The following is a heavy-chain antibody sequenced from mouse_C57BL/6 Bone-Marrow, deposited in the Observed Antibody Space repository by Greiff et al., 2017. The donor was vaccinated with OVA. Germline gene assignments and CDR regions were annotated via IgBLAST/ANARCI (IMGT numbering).Heavy chain of an antibody. J-gene: IGHJ3*01. CDR3: ARSDGYSPWFAY. CDR1: GYSFPSYY. D-gene: IGHD2-3*01. Sequence: VQLQESGPELVKPGASVTISCKASGYSFPSYYIPWVKQRPGQGLEWFGWIYPGGGNTKYNEKFKGKATRTADTSSSTAYMQLSSLTSEDSAVYYCARSDGYSPWFAYWGQGTLVTVSA. V-gene: IGHV1-66*01. CDR2: IYPGGGNT.